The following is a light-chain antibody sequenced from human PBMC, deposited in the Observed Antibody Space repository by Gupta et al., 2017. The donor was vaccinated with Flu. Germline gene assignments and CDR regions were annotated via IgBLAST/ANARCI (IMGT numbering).Light chain of an antibody. CDR3: AAWDDSLNGLWV. Sequence: SNNGSNVVSWYQQVPGTAPKLLIYNDNQRPSGVLDRFSGSKSGTSASLAISGLQSEDEADYYCAAWDDSLNGLWVFGGGTKLTVL. V-gene: IGLV1-44*01. J-gene: IGLJ3*02. CDR1: SNNGSNV. CDR2: NDN.